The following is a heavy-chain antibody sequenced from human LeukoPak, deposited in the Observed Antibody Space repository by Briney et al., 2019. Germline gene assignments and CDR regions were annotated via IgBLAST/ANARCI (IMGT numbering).Heavy chain of an antibody. V-gene: IGHV3-30-3*01. D-gene: IGHD3-9*01. CDR3: AHLRGYDILTGYYNLDY. CDR1: GFTFSSYA. CDR2: ISYDGSNK. J-gene: IGHJ4*02. Sequence: GGSLRLSCAASGFTFSSYAMHWVRQAPGKGLEWVAVISYDGSNKYYADSVKGRFTISRDNSKNTLYLQMNSLRAEDTAVYYCAHLRGYDILTGYYNLDYWGQGTLVTVSS.